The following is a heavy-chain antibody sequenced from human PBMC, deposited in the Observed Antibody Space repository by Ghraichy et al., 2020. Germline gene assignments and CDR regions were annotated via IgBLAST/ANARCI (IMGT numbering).Heavy chain of an antibody. Sequence: GGSLRLSCKGSGYSFTSYWIGWVRQMPGKGLEWMGIIYPGDSDTRYSPSFQGQVTISADRSITTAYLQWSSLKASDTAMYYCARPNLTGVFDYFDHWGQGTLVIVSS. CDR3: ARPNLTGVFDYFDH. CDR2: IYPGDSDT. CDR1: GYSFTSYW. D-gene: IGHD7-27*01. V-gene: IGHV5-51*01. J-gene: IGHJ4*02.